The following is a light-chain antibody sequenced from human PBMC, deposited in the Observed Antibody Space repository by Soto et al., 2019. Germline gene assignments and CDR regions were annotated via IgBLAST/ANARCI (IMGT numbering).Light chain of an antibody. V-gene: IGKV3-11*01. CDR1: QSVSSY. CDR3: QQRSNWKLT. J-gene: IGKJ4*01. CDR2: DAS. Sequence: EIVLTQSPATLSLSPGERATLSCRASQSVSSYLAWYQQKPGQAPRLLIYDASNRATGIPARFSGSGSGTDFTLTFSSLEPEDFAVYYCQQRSNWKLTFGGGTKVEIK.